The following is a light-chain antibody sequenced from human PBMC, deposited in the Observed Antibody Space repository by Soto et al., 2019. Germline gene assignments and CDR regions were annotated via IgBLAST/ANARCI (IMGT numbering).Light chain of an antibody. Sequence: ETVLTQSPATLSLSPGERATLSCRASQSISSYLAWYQQKPGQAPRLLIYDASNRATGIPARFSGSGSGTDFTLTISSLEPEDFATYYCQQLDSYPRTFGPGTKVDI. CDR2: DAS. V-gene: IGKV3-11*01. CDR1: QSISSY. J-gene: IGKJ3*01. CDR3: QQLDSYPRT.